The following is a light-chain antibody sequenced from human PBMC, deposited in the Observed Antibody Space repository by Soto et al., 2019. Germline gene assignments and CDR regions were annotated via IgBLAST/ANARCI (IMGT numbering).Light chain of an antibody. CDR1: QSVSSY. J-gene: IGKJ5*01. CDR2: DAS. V-gene: IGKV3-11*02. Sequence: SQSPGTRARSAGERATGSCRASQSVSSYLSSYQQKPGQAPRLLINDASNRTAGSPARWFGSGAGGAFSLTTSSIVQEDFAAYYCQQRNDWSPITFGQGTRLEIK. CDR3: QQRNDWSPIT.